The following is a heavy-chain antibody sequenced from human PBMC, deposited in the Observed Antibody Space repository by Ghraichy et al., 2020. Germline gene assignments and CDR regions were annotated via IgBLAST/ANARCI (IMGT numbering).Heavy chain of an antibody. CDR3: ARGPDQRWLQLSRY. Sequence: SETLSLTCAVYGGSFSGYYWSWIRQPPGKGLEWIGEINHSGSTNYNPSLKSRVTISVDTSKNQFSLKLSSVTAADTAVYYCARGPDQRWLQLSRYWGQGTLVTVSS. CDR1: GGSFSGYY. CDR2: INHSGST. J-gene: IGHJ4*02. D-gene: IGHD5-24*01. V-gene: IGHV4-34*01.